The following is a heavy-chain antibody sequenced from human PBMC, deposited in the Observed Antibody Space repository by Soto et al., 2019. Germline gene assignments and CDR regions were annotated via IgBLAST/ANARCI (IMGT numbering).Heavy chain of an antibody. Sequence: GGSLRLSCAASGFTFSSYAMHWVRQAPGKGLEWVAVISYDGSNKYYADSVKGRFTISRDNSKNTLYLQMNSLRAEDTAVYYCARERGAYDILTGYYAYWGQGTLVTVSS. CDR2: ISYDGSNK. J-gene: IGHJ4*02. CDR3: ARERGAYDILTGYYAY. CDR1: GFTFSSYA. V-gene: IGHV3-30-3*01. D-gene: IGHD3-9*01.